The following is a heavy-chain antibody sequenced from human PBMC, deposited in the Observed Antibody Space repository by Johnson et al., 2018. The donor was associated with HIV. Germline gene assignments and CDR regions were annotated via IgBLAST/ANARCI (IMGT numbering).Heavy chain of an antibody. CDR3: AKGDIAAAGVAFDI. D-gene: IGHD6-13*01. Sequence: VQLVESGGDLVKPGGSLRLSCTVSGFTFSDYYMSWIRQAPGKGLEWVSAISGSGGSTYYADSVKGRFTISRDNSKNTLYLQMNSLRAEDTAVYYCAKGDIAAAGVAFDIWGQGTMVTVYS. CDR2: ISGSGGST. CDR1: GFTFSDYY. V-gene: IGHV3-23*04. J-gene: IGHJ3*02.